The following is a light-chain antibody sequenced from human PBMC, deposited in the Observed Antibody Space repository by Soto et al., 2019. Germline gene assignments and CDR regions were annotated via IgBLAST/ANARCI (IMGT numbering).Light chain of an antibody. J-gene: IGKJ1*01. CDR1: QSVSSN. CDR3: QQHNNWPST. V-gene: IGKV3-15*01. Sequence: EIGMTHSPATLSVSPGERATLSCRASQSVSSNLAWYQQKPGQAPRLLIYGASTRATGIPARFSGSGSGTEFTLTISSLQSEDFAVYYCQQHNNWPSTFGQGTKVDIK. CDR2: GAS.